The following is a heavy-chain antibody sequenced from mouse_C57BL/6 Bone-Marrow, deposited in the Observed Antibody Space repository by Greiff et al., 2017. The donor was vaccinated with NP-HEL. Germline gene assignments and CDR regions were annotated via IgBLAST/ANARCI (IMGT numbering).Heavy chain of an antibody. Sequence: DVKLQESGPGLVKPSQTVFLTCTVTGISITTGNYRWSWIRQFPGNKLEWIGYIYYSGTITYNPSLTSRTTITRDTPKNQFFLEMNSLTAEDTATYYCAREGYGLGYFDVWGTGTTVTVSS. CDR3: AREGYGLGYFDV. D-gene: IGHD1-2*01. V-gene: IGHV3-5*01. CDR1: GISITTGNYR. CDR2: IYYSGTI. J-gene: IGHJ1*03.